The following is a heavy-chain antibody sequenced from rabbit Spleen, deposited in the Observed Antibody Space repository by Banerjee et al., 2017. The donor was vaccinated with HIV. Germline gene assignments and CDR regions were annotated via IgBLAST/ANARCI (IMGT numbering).Heavy chain of an antibody. V-gene: IGHV1S40*01. J-gene: IGHJ4*01. CDR2: IYAGSTGTT. CDR1: GFSLSNNYY. Sequence: QSLQESGGGLVKPGGTLTLTCKASGFSLSNNYYMCWVRQAPGKGLEWIACIYAGSTGTTYYASWAKGRFTISKTSSTTVTLQMTSLTAADTATYFCARDGAGGSYFALWGQGTLVTVS. CDR3: ARDGAGGSYFAL. D-gene: IGHD8-1*01.